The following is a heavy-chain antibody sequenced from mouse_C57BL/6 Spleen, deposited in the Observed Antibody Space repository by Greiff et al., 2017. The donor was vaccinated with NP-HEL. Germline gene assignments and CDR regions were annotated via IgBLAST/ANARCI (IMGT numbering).Heavy chain of an antibody. V-gene: IGHV5-17*01. Sequence: EVQGVESGGGLVKPGGSLKLSCAASGFTFSDYGMHWVRQAPEKGLEWVAYISRGSSTIYYADTVKGRFTISRDNAKNTLFLQMTSLRSEDTAMYYCARLADYGTWFACWGQGTLVTVSA. CDR1: GFTFSDYG. D-gene: IGHD1-1*01. CDR2: ISRGSSTI. J-gene: IGHJ3*01. CDR3: ARLADYGTWFAC.